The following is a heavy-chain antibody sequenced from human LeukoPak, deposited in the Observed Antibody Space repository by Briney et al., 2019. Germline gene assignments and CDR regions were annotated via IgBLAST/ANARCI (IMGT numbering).Heavy chain of an antibody. CDR2: INHSGST. J-gene: IGHJ4*02. D-gene: IGHD4-17*01. V-gene: IGHV4-34*01. Sequence: SETLSLTCAVYGGSFSGYYWSWIRQPPGKGLEWIGEINHSGSTSYNPSLKSRVIISVDTSKNQFSLKLSSVTAADTAVYYCARGQTSVTTCYFDYWGQGTLVTVSS. CDR3: ARGQTSVTTCYFDY. CDR1: GGSFSGYY.